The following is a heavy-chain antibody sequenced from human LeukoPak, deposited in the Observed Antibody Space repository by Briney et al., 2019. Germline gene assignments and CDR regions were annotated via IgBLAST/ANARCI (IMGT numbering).Heavy chain of an antibody. V-gene: IGHV3-21*01. J-gene: IGHJ4*02. CDR3: ARAAFYYDSSGYNY. D-gene: IGHD3-22*01. Sequence: GGSLRLSCAASGFTFSGYSMNWVRQAPGKGLEWVSSISSSSSYIYYADSVKGRFTISRDNAKNSLYLQMNSLRAEDTAVYYCARAAFYYDSSGYNYWGQGTLVTVSS. CDR1: GFTFSGYS. CDR2: ISSSSSYI.